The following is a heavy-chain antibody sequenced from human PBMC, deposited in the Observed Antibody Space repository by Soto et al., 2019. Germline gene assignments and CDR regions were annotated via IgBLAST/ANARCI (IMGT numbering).Heavy chain of an antibody. J-gene: IGHJ5*02. CDR1: GGTFSSYA. CDR3: AREKGITICGVANGWFDP. Sequence: QVQLVQSGAEVKKPGSSVKVSCKASGGTFSSYAISWVRQAPGQGLEWMGGTIPSFGTANYAQKFQGRVTITADESTSTAYRGLSSLRSEDTAVYYFAREKGITICGVANGWFDPWGQGTLVTVSS. D-gene: IGHD3-3*01. V-gene: IGHV1-69*01. CDR2: TIPSFGTA.